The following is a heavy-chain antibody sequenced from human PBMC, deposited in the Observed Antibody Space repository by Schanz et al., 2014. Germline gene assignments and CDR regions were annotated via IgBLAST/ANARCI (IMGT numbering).Heavy chain of an antibody. CDR2: INHSGST. Sequence: QVQLQQWGAGLLKPSETLSLTCAVYGGSFSGYYWSWIRQPPGKGLEWIGEINHSGSTNYNPSLKSGATIAVDPPKNHFSRKVRPVTAADTAVYYCARARGSNRGPRKYYFDYWGQGTLVTVSS. V-gene: IGHV4-34*01. J-gene: IGHJ4*02. CDR1: GGSFSGYY. CDR3: ARARGSNRGPRKYYFDY.